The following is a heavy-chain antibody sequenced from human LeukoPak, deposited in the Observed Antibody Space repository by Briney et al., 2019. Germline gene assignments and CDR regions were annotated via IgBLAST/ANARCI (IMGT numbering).Heavy chain of an antibody. J-gene: IGHJ3*02. D-gene: IGHD2/OR15-2a*01. Sequence: SETLSLTCTVSGGSISSHYWSWIRQPPGKGLEWIGYIYYSGSTNYNPSRKSRVTISVDTCKNQFSLKLSSVTAADTALYSCARDRSMAAFDICGQGTMPTVS. CDR1: GGSISSHY. CDR2: IYYSGST. CDR3: ARDRSMAAFDI. V-gene: IGHV4-59*11.